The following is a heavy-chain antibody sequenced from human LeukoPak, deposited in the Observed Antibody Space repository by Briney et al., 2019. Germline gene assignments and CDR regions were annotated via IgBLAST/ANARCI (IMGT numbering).Heavy chain of an antibody. V-gene: IGHV4-4*07. J-gene: IGHJ4*02. CDR1: GGSISSYY. CDR2: IYTSGST. Sequence: SETLSLTCTVSGGSISSYYWSWIRQPAGKGLEWIGRIYTSGSTNYNPPLKSRVTMSVDTSKNQFSLKLSSVTAADTAVYYCARDNLSSSWFGDPYYFDYWGQGTLVTVSS. CDR3: ARDNLSSSWFGDPYYFDY. D-gene: IGHD6-13*01.